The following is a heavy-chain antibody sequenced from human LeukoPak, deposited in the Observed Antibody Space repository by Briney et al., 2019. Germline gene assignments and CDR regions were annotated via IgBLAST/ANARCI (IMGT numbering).Heavy chain of an antibody. J-gene: IGHJ5*02. D-gene: IGHD3-22*01. V-gene: IGHV4-34*01. CDR2: INHSGST. CDR3: ARHYYDSSGYYEGFDP. CDR1: GGSFSGYY. Sequence: SETLSLTCAVYGGSFSGYYWSWIRQPPGKGLEWIGEINHSGSTNYNPSLKSRVTISVDTSKNQFSLKLSSVTAADTAVYYCARHYYDSSGYYEGFDPWGQGTLVTVSS.